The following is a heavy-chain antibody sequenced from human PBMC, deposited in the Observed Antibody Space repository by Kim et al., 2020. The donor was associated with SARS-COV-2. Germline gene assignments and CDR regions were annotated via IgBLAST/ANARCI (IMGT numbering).Heavy chain of an antibody. D-gene: IGHD3-16*01. CDR3: ASQGDSVWGSTYGMDV. CDR2: IYYSGST. Sequence: SETLSLTCTVSGGSISSSSYYWGWIRQPPGKGLEWIGSIYYSGSTYYNPSLKSRVTISVDTSKNQFSLKLSSVTAADTAVYYCASQGDSVWGSTYGMDVWGQGTTVTVSS. V-gene: IGHV4-39*01. CDR1: GGSISSSSYY. J-gene: IGHJ6*02.